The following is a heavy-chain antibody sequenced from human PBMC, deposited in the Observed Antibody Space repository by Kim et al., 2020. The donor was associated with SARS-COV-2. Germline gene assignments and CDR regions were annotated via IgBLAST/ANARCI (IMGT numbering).Heavy chain of an antibody. Sequence: SETLSLTCAVYGGSFSGYYWSWIRQPPGKGLEWIGEINHSGSTNYNPSLKSRVTISVDTSKNQFSLKLSSVTAADTAVYYCARGLRRSTNWFDPWGQGTLVTVSS. CDR1: GGSFSGYY. J-gene: IGHJ5*02. CDR3: ARGLRRSTNWFDP. CDR2: INHSGST. V-gene: IGHV4-34*01.